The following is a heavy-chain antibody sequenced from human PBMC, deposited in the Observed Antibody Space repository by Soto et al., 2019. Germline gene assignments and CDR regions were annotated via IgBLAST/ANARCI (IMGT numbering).Heavy chain of an antibody. CDR1: GFTFSSYG. J-gene: IGHJ4*02. D-gene: IGHD5-18*01. CDR3: AREVKEAMDFFDY. CDR2: ISSSSSYI. V-gene: IGHV3-21*01. Sequence: PGGSLRLSCAASGFTFSSYGMNWVRQAPGKGLEWVSSISSSSSYIYYADSVKGRFTISRDNAKNSLYLQMNSLRAEDTAVYYCAREVKEAMDFFDYWGQGTLVTVSS.